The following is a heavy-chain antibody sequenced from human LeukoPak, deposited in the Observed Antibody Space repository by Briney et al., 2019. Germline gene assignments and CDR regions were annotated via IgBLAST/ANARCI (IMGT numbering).Heavy chain of an antibody. J-gene: IGHJ4*02. CDR3: AVVEYSSSWYDY. Sequence: SETLSLTCTVSGGSISSYYWSWIRQPPGKGLEWIGYIYYSGSTNYNPSLKSRVTISVDTSKNQFSLKLSSVTAADTAVYYCAVVEYSSSWYDYWGQGTLVTVSS. D-gene: IGHD6-13*01. V-gene: IGHV4-59*12. CDR1: GGSISSYY. CDR2: IYYSGST.